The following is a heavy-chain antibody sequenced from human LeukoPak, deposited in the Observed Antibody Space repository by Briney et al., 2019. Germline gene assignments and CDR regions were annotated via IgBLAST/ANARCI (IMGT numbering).Heavy chain of an antibody. Sequence: SETLSLTCSVSGGSISSYYWSWIRQPPGKGLEWIGFIYYSGTNYSGTTSYNPSLKSRVTISVDTSKNHFSLKLSSVTAADTAVYYCASSLLTGYPYYYGMDVWGQGTTVTVSS. D-gene: IGHD3-9*01. CDR2: IYYSGTNYSGTT. V-gene: IGHV4-59*01. CDR1: GGSISSYY. CDR3: ASSLLTGYPYYYGMDV. J-gene: IGHJ6*02.